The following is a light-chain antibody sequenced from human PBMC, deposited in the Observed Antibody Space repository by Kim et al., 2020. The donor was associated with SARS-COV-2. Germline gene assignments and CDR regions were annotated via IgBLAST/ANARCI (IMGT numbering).Light chain of an antibody. Sequence: SYELTQPPSVSVSPGQTASITCSGDKLGDKYACWYQQKPGQSPVLVIYQDSKRPSGIPERFSGSNSGNTVPLTISGTQAMEEADYYCQAWASSTVVFGG. CDR1: KLGDKY. CDR3: QAWASSTVV. V-gene: IGLV3-1*01. J-gene: IGLJ2*01. CDR2: QDS.